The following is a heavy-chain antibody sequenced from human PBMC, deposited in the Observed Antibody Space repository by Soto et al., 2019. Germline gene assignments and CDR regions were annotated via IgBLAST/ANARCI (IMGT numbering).Heavy chain of an antibody. CDR2: IYYSGST. D-gene: IGHD1-26*01. J-gene: IGHJ4*02. V-gene: IGHV4-59*01. Sequence: SETLSLTCTVSGGSISSYYWSWIRQPPGKGLEWIGYIYYSGSTNYNPSLKSRVTISVDTSKNQFSLKLSSVTAADTAVYYCARLAGWELPLDYWGQGTLVTVSS. CDR1: GGSISSYY. CDR3: ARLAGWELPLDY.